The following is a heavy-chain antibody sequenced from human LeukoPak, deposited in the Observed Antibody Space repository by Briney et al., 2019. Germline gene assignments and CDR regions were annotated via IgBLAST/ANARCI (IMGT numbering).Heavy chain of an antibody. CDR2: IYYSGST. D-gene: IGHD2-2*01. CDR1: GDSISSSSYY. J-gene: IGHJ4*02. CDR3: ARGFRNCSSTTCYGGYYFDY. Sequence: PSETLSLTCTVSGDSISSSSYYWGWIRQPPGKGLEWIGCIYYSGSTYYNPSLKSRVTISVDSSKNHFSLRPSSVTAADTAVYYCARGFRNCSSTTCYGGYYFDYWGQGTLVTVSS. V-gene: IGHV4-39*02.